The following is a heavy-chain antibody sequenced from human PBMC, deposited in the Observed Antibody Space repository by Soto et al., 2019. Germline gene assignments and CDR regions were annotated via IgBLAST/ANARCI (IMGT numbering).Heavy chain of an antibody. CDR3: ASARGVLGEFPY. D-gene: IGHD3-16*01. CDR2: IYYSGST. J-gene: IGHJ4*02. Sequence: ASETLSLTCTVSGGSISSSSYYWGWVRQPPGKGLEWIGSIYYSGSTYYNPSLKSRVTISVDTSKNQFSLKLSSVTAADTAVYYCASARGVLGEFPYWGQGTLVTVSS. CDR1: GGSISSSSYY. V-gene: IGHV4-39*01.